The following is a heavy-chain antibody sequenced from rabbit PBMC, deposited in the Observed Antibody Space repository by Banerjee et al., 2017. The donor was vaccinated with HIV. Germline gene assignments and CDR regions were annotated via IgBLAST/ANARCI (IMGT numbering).Heavy chain of an antibody. Sequence: QEQLEESGGDLVKPEGSLTLTCTASGFSFSSSYWICWVRQAPGKGLEWIGCIYTGSGGTYYASWAKGRFTFSKTSSTTVTLQMTSLTAADTATYFCATTDYTDYHYLGHMDLWGPGTLVTVS. CDR3: ATTDYTDYHYLGHMDL. J-gene: IGHJ4*01. CDR1: GFSFSSSYW. CDR2: IYTGSGGT. V-gene: IGHV1S45*01. D-gene: IGHD8-1*01.